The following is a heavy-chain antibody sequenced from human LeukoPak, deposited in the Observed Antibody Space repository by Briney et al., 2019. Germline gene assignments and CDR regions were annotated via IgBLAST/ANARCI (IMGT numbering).Heavy chain of an antibody. J-gene: IGHJ4*02. CDR2: ISGGDTI. V-gene: IGHV3-11*01. CDR3: ARGGFIAIRSPFDY. Sequence: GGSLRLSCAASGFTFSDYYMSWIRQAPGKGLEWVSYISGGDTIYYADSVKGRFTISRDNAENSLSLQMNSLRVEDSAVYYCARGGFIAIRSPFDYWGQGTLVTVSS. CDR1: GFTFSDYY. D-gene: IGHD6-13*01.